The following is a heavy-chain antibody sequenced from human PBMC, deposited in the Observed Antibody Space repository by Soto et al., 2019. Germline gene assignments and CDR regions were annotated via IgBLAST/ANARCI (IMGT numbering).Heavy chain of an antibody. CDR1: GYTFTGYG. D-gene: IGHD3-22*01. Sequence: QVQLVQSGAEVKKPGASVKVSCKASGYTFTGYGIGWVRQAPGQGLEWMGWISGYNANTNYPQKLHGRITMTTDTSTSTAYMELRSLRSDDTAVYYCARGGYYYDSSGYYSDYWGQGTLVTVSS. CDR3: ARGGYYYDSSGYYSDY. V-gene: IGHV1-18*01. CDR2: ISGYNANT. J-gene: IGHJ4*02.